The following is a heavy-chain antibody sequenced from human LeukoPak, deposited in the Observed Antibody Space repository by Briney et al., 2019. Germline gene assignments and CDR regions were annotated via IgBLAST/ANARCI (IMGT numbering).Heavy chain of an antibody. D-gene: IGHD3-22*01. V-gene: IGHV4-34*01. CDR3: ARHYYDSSGYYYWIDY. CDR2: INHSGST. Sequence: PSETLSVTCAVYGGSFTGYYWSWIRQPLGKGLEWIGEINHSGSTNYNPSLKSRVTISVDTSKNQFSLKLSSVTAADTAVYYCARHYYDSSGYYYWIDYWGQGTLVTVSS. J-gene: IGHJ4*02. CDR1: GGSFTGYY.